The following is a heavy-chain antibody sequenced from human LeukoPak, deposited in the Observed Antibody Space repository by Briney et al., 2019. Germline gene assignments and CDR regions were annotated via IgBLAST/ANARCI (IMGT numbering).Heavy chain of an antibody. D-gene: IGHD3-9*01. CDR1: GFTFSSYA. V-gene: IGHV3-23*01. CDR3: ARINYDILTGYYKGWFDP. CDR2: ISGSGGST. J-gene: IGHJ5*02. Sequence: SGGSLRLSCAASGFTFSSYAMSWVRQAPGKGLEWVSAISGSGGSTYYADSVKGRFTISRDNAKNSLYLQMNSLRAEDTAVYYCARINYDILTGYYKGWFDPWGQGALVTVSS.